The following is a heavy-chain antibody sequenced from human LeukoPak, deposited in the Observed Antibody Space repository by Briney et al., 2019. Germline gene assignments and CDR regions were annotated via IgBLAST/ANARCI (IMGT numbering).Heavy chain of an antibody. V-gene: IGHV4-59*08. CDR1: GCSISSYY. J-gene: IGHJ5*02. CDR3: ARQRHWNYRDVWFDP. D-gene: IGHD1-7*01. Sequence: SETLSLTCTVSGCSISSYYWSWIRQPPGKGLEWIGYIYNSGSTNYNPSLMSRVTIPVDTSKNQFSLKLSTVPAEDTAVYYCARQRHWNYRDVWFDPWGQGTLVTVSS. CDR2: IYNSGST.